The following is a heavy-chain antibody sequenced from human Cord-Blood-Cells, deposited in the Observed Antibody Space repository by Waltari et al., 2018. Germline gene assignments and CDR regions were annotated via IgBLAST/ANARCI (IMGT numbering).Heavy chain of an antibody. CDR2: IFSNDEK. V-gene: IGHV2-26*01. CDR3: ARLPGIAAAGMDY. D-gene: IGHD6-13*01. Sequence: QVTSEATGPVLVKPTETLTLPSTVPGLSLSNARMGVRRSRQPPGKALEWRAHIFSNDEKSYSTSLKSRLTISKDTSKSQVVLTMTNMDPVDTATYYCARLPGIAAAGMDYWGQGTLVTVSS. CDR1: GLSLSNARMG. J-gene: IGHJ4*02.